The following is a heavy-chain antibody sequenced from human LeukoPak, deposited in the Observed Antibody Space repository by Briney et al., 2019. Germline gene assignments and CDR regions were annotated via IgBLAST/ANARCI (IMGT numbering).Heavy chain of an antibody. Sequence: SSVKVSCKACGYTFTGYYMHWVRQPPGQGLEWMGWINPNSGGTNYAQKFQGRVTMTRDTSISAAYMELSRLRSDDTAVYYCARERLASDYWGQGTLVTVSS. J-gene: IGHJ4*02. CDR1: GYTFTGYY. D-gene: IGHD6-19*01. CDR3: ARERLASDY. CDR2: INPNSGGT. V-gene: IGHV1-2*02.